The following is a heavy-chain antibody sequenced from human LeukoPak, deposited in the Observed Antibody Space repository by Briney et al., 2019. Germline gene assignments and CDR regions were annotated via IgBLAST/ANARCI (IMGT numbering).Heavy chain of an antibody. CDR3: AKIEALYYDSSGLDY. Sequence: PGGSLRLSCAASGFTFSSYGMSWVRQAPGKGLEWVSAISGSGGSTYYADSVKGRFTISRDNSKNTLYLQMNSLRAEDTAVYYCAKIEALYYDSSGLDYWGQGTLVTVSS. D-gene: IGHD3-22*01. CDR2: ISGSGGST. V-gene: IGHV3-23*01. CDR1: GFTFSSYG. J-gene: IGHJ4*02.